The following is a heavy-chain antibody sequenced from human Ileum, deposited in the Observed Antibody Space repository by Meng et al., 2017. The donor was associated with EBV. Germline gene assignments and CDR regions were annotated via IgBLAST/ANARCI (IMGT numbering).Heavy chain of an antibody. V-gene: IGHV4-4*02. CDR3: AKNGEKYFEY. CDR2: MSDSGIT. J-gene: IGHJ4*02. CDR1: GGSISVINW. Sequence: QGQRTESGPGLLKTSGPLSLTCAGSGGSISVINWWSWVRQSPENGLEWIGEMSDSGITHYNPSLKSRVTISAEKSTNQFSLKLTSVTSADTAVYFCAKNGEKYFEYWGQGTLVTVSS.